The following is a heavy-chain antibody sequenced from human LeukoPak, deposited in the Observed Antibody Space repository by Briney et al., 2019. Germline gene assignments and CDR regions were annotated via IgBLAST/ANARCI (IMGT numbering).Heavy chain of an antibody. CDR3: AGSDTIGYLPREWDYWYFDR. J-gene: IGHJ2*01. D-gene: IGHD3-22*01. CDR1: GFTFFSYE. CDR2: ISSSGSTI. V-gene: IGHV3-48*03. Sequence: GGSLRLSCAASGFTFFSYEMNWVRQAPGKGLEWVSYISSSGSTIYYADSVKGRFTISRDNAKNSLYLQLNSLRAEDTAVYYCAGSDTIGYLPREWDYWYFDRWGRGTLVTVSS.